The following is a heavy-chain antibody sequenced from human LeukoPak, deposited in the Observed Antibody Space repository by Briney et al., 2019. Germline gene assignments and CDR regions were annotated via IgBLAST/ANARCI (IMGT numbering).Heavy chain of an antibody. CDR2: IDPNSGDT. CDR3: ARVIAAVTSKGVLHY. CDR1: GYTFTGYY. V-gene: IGHV1-2*06. J-gene: IGHJ4*02. Sequence: GASVKVSCKASGYTFTGYYMHWVRQAPRQGLEWIGRIDPNSGDTNFAQKFQGRVTMTRDTSITTAYMELSRLRSDDTAVYYCARVIAAVTSKGVLHYWGQGTLVTVSS. D-gene: IGHD6-19*01.